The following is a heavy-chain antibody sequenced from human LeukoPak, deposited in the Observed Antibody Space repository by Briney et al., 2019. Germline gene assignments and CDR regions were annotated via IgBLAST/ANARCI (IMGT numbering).Heavy chain of an antibody. CDR3: AGGSLYYYYYYMDV. Sequence: SETLSLTCTVSGGSISSDHWNWIRQPAGKGLEWIGRVFGGGSTNYNPSLQSRVSMSVDTSKNQFSLKLSSVTAADTAVYYCAGGSLYYYYYYMDVWGKGTTVTVSS. D-gene: IGHD3-10*01. CDR1: GGSISSDH. V-gene: IGHV4-4*07. J-gene: IGHJ6*03. CDR2: VFGGGST.